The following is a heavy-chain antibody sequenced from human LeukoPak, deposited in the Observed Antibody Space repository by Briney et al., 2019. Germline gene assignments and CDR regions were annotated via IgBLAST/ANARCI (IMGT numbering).Heavy chain of an antibody. CDR2: LSGSGGST. CDR1: GFTFSSYA. J-gene: IGHJ3*02. Sequence: GGSLRLSCAASGFTFSSYAMSWVRQAPGKGLEWVSALSGSGGSTYYADSVKGRFTISRDNSKNTLYLQMNSLRAEDTAVYYCAKDGGSYQGVFAFDIWGQGTMVTVSS. V-gene: IGHV3-23*01. CDR3: AKDGGSYQGVFAFDI. D-gene: IGHD1-26*01.